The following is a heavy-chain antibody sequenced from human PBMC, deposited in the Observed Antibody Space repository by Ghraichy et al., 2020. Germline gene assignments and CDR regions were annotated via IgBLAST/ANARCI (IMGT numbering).Heavy chain of an antibody. Sequence: GESLNIPCAASGFIFRDHGMGWVRQGPGKGLEWVSGINYNGGSTNYADAVKGRFTIPRDNAKNALYMQMNSLRADDTAFYYCARKYSGTYYALFDFWGHGTLVTVSS. J-gene: IGHJ4*03. D-gene: IGHD1-26*01. CDR1: GFIFRDHG. V-gene: IGHV3-20*04. CDR2: INYNGGST. CDR3: ARKYSGTYYALFDF.